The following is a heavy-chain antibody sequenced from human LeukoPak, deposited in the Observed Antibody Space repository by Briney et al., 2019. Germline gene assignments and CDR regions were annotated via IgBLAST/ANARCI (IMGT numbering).Heavy chain of an antibody. J-gene: IGHJ4*02. CDR1: GDSISGYY. Sequence: SETLSLTCTVSGDSISGYYWSWVRQPPGKGLEWIGYIFHSGSTKYNPSLESRVTISIDTSKNQFSLRLSSVTAADTAVYYCARLATYRDFSGGGQGTLVTVSS. V-gene: IGHV4-59*08. D-gene: IGHD4-17*01. CDR2: IFHSGST. CDR3: ARLATYRDFSG.